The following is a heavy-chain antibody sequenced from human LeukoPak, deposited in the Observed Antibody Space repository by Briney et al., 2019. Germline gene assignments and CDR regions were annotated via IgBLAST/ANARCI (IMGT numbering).Heavy chain of an antibody. D-gene: IGHD2-2*01. J-gene: IGHJ2*01. CDR1: GFTFSSYS. Sequence: GGSLRLSCAASGFTFSSYSMNWVRQAPGKGLEWVSSISSSSSYIYYADSVKGRFTISRDNAKNSLYLQMNSLRAEDTAVYYCASPTDAIVVPAAIGTNWYFDLWGRGTLVTVSS. V-gene: IGHV3-21*01. CDR2: ISSSSSYI. CDR3: ASPTDAIVVPAAIGTNWYFDL.